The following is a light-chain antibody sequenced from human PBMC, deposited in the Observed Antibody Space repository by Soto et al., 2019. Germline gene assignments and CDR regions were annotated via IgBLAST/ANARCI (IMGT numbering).Light chain of an antibody. CDR2: AVS. J-gene: IGKJ4*01. V-gene: IGKV1-17*01. CDR3: LQHNSYPLT. Sequence: DIQMTQSPSSLSAPVGGRVTITCRASQGIRRDLDWYQQKPGKAPTRLIYAVSSLHSGVPSRFSGSGSGTEITLTISSLQPEDSATYYCLQHNSYPLTFGGGTKVDIK. CDR1: QGIRRD.